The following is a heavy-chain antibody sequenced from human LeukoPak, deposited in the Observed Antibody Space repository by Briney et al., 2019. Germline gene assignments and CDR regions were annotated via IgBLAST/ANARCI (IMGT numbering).Heavy chain of an antibody. CDR1: GFTFSNYW. J-gene: IGHJ6*03. CDR2: IKQDGSEK. D-gene: IGHD5-18*01. CDR3: ARVQRGYSYNPLGYYYYYMDV. Sequence: GGSLRLSCAVSGFTFSNYWMSWVRQAPGKGLEWVANIKQDGSEKYYVGSVKGRFTISRDNAKNSLYLQMNSLRAEDTAVYYCARVQRGYSYNPLGYYYYYMDVWGKGTTVTVSS. V-gene: IGHV3-7*01.